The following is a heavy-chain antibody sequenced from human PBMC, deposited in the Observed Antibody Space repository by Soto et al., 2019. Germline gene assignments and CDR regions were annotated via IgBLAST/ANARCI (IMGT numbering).Heavy chain of an antibody. V-gene: IGHV3-23*01. Sequence: EVQLLESGGGLVQPGGSLRLSCAASGFTFSSYAMSWVRQAPGKGLEWVSAISGSGGSTYYADSVKGRFTISRDNXKXXLYLQMNSLRAEDTAVYYCAKDLKGRGDFLGYFDLWGRGTLVTVSS. CDR2: ISGSGGST. J-gene: IGHJ2*01. CDR3: AKDLKGRGDFLGYFDL. CDR1: GFTFSSYA. D-gene: IGHD2-21*02.